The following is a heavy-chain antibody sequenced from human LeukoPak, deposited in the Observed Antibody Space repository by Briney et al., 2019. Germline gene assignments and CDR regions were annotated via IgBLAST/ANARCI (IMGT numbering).Heavy chain of an antibody. J-gene: IGHJ3*02. CDR2: IYPGDSDT. CDR3: ASVDTAMVGAGGAFDI. CDR1: GFTFSSYW. Sequence: GGSLRLSCAASGFTFSSYWMSWVHQMPGKGLEWMGIIYPGDSDTRYSPSFQGQVTISADKSISTAYLQWSSLKASDTAMYYCASVDTAMVGAGGAFDIWGQGTMVTVSS. V-gene: IGHV5-51*07. D-gene: IGHD5-18*01.